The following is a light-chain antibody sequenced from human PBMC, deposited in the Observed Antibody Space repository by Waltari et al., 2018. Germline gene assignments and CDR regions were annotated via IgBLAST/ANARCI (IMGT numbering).Light chain of an antibody. V-gene: IGLV2-18*02. J-gene: IGLJ3*02. CDR2: EVS. Sequence: QSALTQPPSVSGSPGQSVTISCTGTSSDVGSYNRVSWYQQPPGTAPKRMIYEVSNRPSGVPDRFSGSKSGNTASLTICGLQAEDEADYYCSSYTSSSTWVFGGGTKLTVL. CDR3: SSYTSSSTWV. CDR1: SSDVGSYNR.